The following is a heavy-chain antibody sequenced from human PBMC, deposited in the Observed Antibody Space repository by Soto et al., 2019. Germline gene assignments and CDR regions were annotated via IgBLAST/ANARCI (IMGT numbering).Heavy chain of an antibody. D-gene: IGHD2-2*01. CDR1: GYSFMKYG. Sequence: QVKLVQSGPEMKKPGASVKVSCKGFGYSFMKYGINWVRQAPGQGLEWVGWISPYSGYTHSAQKFHGRLTLTTDTAASTAYMELRILRSADTALYYCAREASVLIPAAQPSRFDSWGQGTLVTVSS. J-gene: IGHJ4*02. CDR2: ISPYSGYT. V-gene: IGHV1-18*01. CDR3: AREASVLIPAAQPSRFDS.